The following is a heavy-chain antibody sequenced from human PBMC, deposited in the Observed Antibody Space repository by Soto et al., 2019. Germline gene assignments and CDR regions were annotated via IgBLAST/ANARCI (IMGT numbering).Heavy chain of an antibody. J-gene: IGHJ4*02. CDR1: GYSFTNFH. D-gene: IGHD3-10*02. CDR3: ARDVFGHDTYETLVYYFDH. CDR2: IDPSGGIT. Sequence: QVQLSQFGAEVKKPGASVKVSCKASGYSFTNFHIHWVRQAPGQGLEWMGMIDPSGGITRDAQRLKGKIPMTRDASTSTVYMELRTLTSEDTAVYYCARDVFGHDTYETLVYYFDHWGQGTLVTVSS. V-gene: IGHV1-46*01.